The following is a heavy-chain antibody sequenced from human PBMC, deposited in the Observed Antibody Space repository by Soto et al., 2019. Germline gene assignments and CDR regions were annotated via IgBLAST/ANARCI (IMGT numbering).Heavy chain of an antibody. CDR2: IRAYNGNP. D-gene: IGHD2-15*01. Sequence: QVQLVQSGAEVKKPGASVKVSCKASGYTFTSYGISWVRQAPGQGLEWMGWIRAYNGNPNYAQKLQGRVTMTTDSSTSTAYMELSSLRSDDTAVYYCARISPGDLAEGANWFDPWGQGTLVTVSS. CDR1: GYTFTSYG. CDR3: ARISPGDLAEGANWFDP. J-gene: IGHJ5*02. V-gene: IGHV1-18*01.